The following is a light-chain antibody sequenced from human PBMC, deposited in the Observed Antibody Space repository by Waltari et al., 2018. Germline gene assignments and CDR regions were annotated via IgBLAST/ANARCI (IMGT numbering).Light chain of an antibody. V-gene: IGKV3-11*01. CDR3: QQRSNWLGT. J-gene: IGKJ3*01. CDR2: DAS. CDR1: QSVSSY. Sequence: EIVLTQSPATLSMSPGDRVTLSCRASQSVSSYLAGYQQKPGQAPRLLIYDASNRATGVPDRFSGSGSGTDFTLTISSLEPEDFAVYYCQQRSNWLGTFGPGTKVEIE.